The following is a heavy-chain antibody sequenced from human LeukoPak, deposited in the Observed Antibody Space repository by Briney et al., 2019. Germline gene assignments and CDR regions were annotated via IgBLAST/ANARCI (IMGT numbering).Heavy chain of an antibody. CDR3: AREKYYYGSGSYSKKPFDP. CDR2: ISGSGGST. V-gene: IGHV3-23*01. CDR1: GFTFSSYA. J-gene: IGHJ5*02. Sequence: GGSLRLSCAASGFTFSSYAMSWVRQAPGKGLEWVSAISGSGGSTYYADSVKGRFTISRDNSKNTLYLQMNSLRAEDTAVYYCAREKYYYGSGSYSKKPFDPWGQGTLVTVSS. D-gene: IGHD3-10*01.